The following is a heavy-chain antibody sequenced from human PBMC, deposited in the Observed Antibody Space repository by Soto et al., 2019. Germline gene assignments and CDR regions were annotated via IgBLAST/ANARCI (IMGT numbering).Heavy chain of an antibody. CDR1: GYKFISHS. CDR3: AKGAFCGGDPGYRDMDV. Sequence: ASVKVSCKSSGYKFISHSITWVRQAPGQGLEWMGRISAYNGNTNYAQKLQGRVTMTTDTSTNTAYMELRRLRSDDTAVYYCAKGAFCGGDPGYRDMDVWGQGTTVTVSS. D-gene: IGHD2-21*02. V-gene: IGHV1-18*01. CDR2: ISAYNGNT. J-gene: IGHJ6*02.